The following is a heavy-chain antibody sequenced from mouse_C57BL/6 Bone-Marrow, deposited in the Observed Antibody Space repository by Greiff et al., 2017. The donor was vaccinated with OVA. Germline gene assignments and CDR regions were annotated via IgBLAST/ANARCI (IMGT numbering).Heavy chain of an antibody. Sequence: QVQLKESGPGLVQPSQSLSITCTVSGFSLTSYGVHWVRQSPGKGLEWLGVIWSGGSTDYNAAFISRLSISKDNSKSQVFFKMNSLQADDTAIYYCARNFSGYYPYFDYWGQGTTLTVSS. CDR2: IWSGGST. CDR3: ARNFSGYYPYFDY. CDR1: GFSLTSYG. V-gene: IGHV2-2*01. J-gene: IGHJ2*01. D-gene: IGHD2-3*01.